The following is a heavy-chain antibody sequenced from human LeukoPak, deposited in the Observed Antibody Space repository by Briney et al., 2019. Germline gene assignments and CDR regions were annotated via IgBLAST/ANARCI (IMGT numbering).Heavy chain of an antibody. J-gene: IGHJ4*02. D-gene: IGHD6-19*01. CDR1: GFTFSSYT. V-gene: IGHV3-21*04. CDR3: TRPYEGIAVAGTHY. CDR2: ISSSSSYI. Sequence: GGSLRLSCAASGFTFSSYTMNWVRQAPGKGLEWVSSISSSSSYIYYADSVKGRFTISRDNAKNSLFLQMNSLKTEDTAVYYCTRPYEGIAVAGTHYWGQGTLVTVSS.